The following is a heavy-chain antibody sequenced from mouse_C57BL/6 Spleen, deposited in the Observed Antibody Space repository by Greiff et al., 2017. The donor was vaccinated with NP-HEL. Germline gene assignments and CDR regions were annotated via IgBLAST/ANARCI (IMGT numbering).Heavy chain of an antibody. J-gene: IGHJ1*03. D-gene: IGHD1-1*01. Sequence: VQLQQSGAELVKPGASVKISCKASGYAFSSYWMNWVKQRPGKGLEWIGQIYPGDGDTNYNGKFKGKATLTADKSSSTAYMQLSSLTSEDAAVYFCARITTVVAPYFEVWGTGTTVTVSS. CDR3: ARITTVVAPYFEV. CDR1: GYAFSSYW. V-gene: IGHV1-80*01. CDR2: IYPGDGDT.